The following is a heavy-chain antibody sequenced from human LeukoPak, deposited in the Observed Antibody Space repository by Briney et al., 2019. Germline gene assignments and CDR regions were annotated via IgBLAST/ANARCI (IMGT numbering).Heavy chain of an antibody. J-gene: IGHJ4*02. D-gene: IGHD6-19*01. CDR1: GFTFNSHA. CDR3: AHSGDSSGWTD. CDR2: ISGSATST. V-gene: IGHV3-23*01. Sequence: GGSLRLSCAASGFTFNSHAMTWVRQAPGKGLEWVSTISGSATSTYYADSVKGRFTISRDNSKNTLYLQMNSLRAEDTAVYYCAHSGDSSGWTDWGQGTLVTVSS.